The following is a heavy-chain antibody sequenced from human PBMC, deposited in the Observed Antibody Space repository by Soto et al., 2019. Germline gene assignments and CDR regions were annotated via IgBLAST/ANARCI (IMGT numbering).Heavy chain of an antibody. Sequence: GGSLRLSCEASGFTFSNYDMSWVRQAPGEGLEWVSGISTSGGSTYNADSVEGRFTVSRDNPSNTLYLQMNSLRAEDTAVYYCARGVYDYFDYWGQGTLVTVSS. V-gene: IGHV3-23*01. CDR2: ISTSGGST. CDR3: ARGVYDYFDY. J-gene: IGHJ4*02. D-gene: IGHD3-10*01. CDR1: GFTFSNYD.